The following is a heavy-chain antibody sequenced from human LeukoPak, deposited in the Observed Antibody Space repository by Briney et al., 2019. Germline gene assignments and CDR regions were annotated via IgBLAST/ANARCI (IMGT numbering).Heavy chain of an antibody. J-gene: IGHJ6*02. D-gene: IGHD2-15*01. Sequence: GGSLRLSCAASGFTFSSCAMSWVRQAPGKGLEWVSVIYSGGSTYYADSVKGRFTISRDNSKNTLYLQMNSLRAEDTAVYYCARARSDYYYGMDVWGQGTTVTVSS. CDR1: GFTFSSCA. CDR2: IYSGGST. V-gene: IGHV3-53*01. CDR3: ARARSDYYYGMDV.